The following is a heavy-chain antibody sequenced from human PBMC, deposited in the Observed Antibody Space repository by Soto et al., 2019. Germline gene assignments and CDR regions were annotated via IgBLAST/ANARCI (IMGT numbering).Heavy chain of an antibody. D-gene: IGHD2-2*01. CDR1: GYTFTSYG. CDR2: ISAYNGNT. V-gene: IGHV1-18*01. Sequence: QVQLVQSGAEVKKPGASVKVSCKASGYTFTSYGISWVRQAPGQGREWMGWISAYNGNTNYAQKLQGRVTMTTDTSTSTDYMELRSLSSDDKAVYYCARGGGEYQLLEDAFDIWGQGTMVTVSS. CDR3: ARGGGEYQLLEDAFDI. J-gene: IGHJ3*02.